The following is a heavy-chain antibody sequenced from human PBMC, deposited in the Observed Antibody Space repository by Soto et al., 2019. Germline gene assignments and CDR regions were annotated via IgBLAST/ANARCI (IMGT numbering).Heavy chain of an antibody. D-gene: IGHD3-3*01. J-gene: IGHJ4*02. CDR2: ISYDGRNK. CDR3: AREIERLLGY. V-gene: IGHV3-30-3*01. CDR1: GFTFSSYA. Sequence: GGSLSLSCAASGFTFSSYAMHWVRQAPGKGLEWVAVISYDGRNKYYADSVKGRFTISRDNSKNTLYLQMNSLRAEDTAVYYCAREIERLLGYWGQGTLVTVSS.